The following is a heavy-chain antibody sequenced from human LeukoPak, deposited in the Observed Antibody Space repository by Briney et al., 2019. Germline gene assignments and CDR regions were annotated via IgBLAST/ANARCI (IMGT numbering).Heavy chain of an antibody. CDR1: GFTFSNYA. J-gene: IGHJ4*02. V-gene: IGHV3-23*01. D-gene: IGHD6-19*01. CDR3: AKNRAGSGWDSAV. Sequence: GGSLRLSCAASGFTFSNYAMSWVRQAPGKGLEWVSAISGSSGSTYYPDSVKGRFTISRDNSKNTLYLQMNSLRAEDTAVYYCAKNRAGSGWDSAVWGQGTLVTVSS. CDR2: ISGSSGST.